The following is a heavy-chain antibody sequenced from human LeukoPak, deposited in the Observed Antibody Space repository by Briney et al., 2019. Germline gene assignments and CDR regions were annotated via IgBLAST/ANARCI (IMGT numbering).Heavy chain of an antibody. Sequence: PGGSLRLSCAASGFTFNTYGMNWVRQAPGKGLEWVAVIWYDGSNKYYADSVKGRFTISRDNSKNTLYLQMNGLRAEATAVYYCAKVRDVATIRGHAFDIWGQGTMVTVSS. J-gene: IGHJ3*02. D-gene: IGHD5-12*01. CDR1: GFTFNTYG. CDR3: AKVRDVATIRGHAFDI. CDR2: IWYDGSNK. V-gene: IGHV3-33*06.